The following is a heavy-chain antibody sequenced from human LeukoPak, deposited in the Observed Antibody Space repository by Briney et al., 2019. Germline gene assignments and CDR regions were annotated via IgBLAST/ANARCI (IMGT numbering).Heavy chain of an antibody. J-gene: IGHJ4*02. CDR1: GFTFSSYW. V-gene: IGHV3-74*01. Sequence: GRSLRLSCAASGFTFSSYWMHWVRQAPGKGLVWVSRINSDGSSTSYADSVKGRFTISRDNAKNTLYLQMNSLRAEDTAVYYCARAPIQLRFLKPFDYWGQGTLVTVSS. D-gene: IGHD3-3*01. CDR3: ARAPIQLRFLKPFDY. CDR2: INSDGSST.